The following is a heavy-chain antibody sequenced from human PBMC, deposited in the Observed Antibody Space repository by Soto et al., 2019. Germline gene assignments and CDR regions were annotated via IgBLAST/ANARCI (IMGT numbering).Heavy chain of an antibody. Sequence: GASVKVSCKASGYTFTGYYMHWVRQAPGQGLEWMGWINPNSGGTNYAQKFQGRVTISVDTSKNQFSLKLSSVTAADTAVYYCARRPAMADLGAFDIWGQGTMVTVSS. V-gene: IGHV1-2*02. D-gene: IGHD5-18*01. J-gene: IGHJ3*02. CDR1: GYTFTGYY. CDR2: INPNSGGT. CDR3: ARRPAMADLGAFDI.